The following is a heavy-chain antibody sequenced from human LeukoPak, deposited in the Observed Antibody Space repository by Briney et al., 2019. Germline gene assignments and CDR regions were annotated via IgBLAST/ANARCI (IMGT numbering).Heavy chain of an antibody. CDR3: AKRAAAGSGAFDI. CDR1: GLTFSNYA. Sequence: PGGSLRLSCAASGLTFSNYAMTWVRQAPGKGLEWVPAITGSGDSTYYADSVKGRFTISRDSSKNTVFLQMNSLRAEDTAVYYCAKRAAAGSGAFDIWDQG. V-gene: IGHV3-23*01. CDR2: ITGSGDST. J-gene: IGHJ3*02. D-gene: IGHD6-13*01.